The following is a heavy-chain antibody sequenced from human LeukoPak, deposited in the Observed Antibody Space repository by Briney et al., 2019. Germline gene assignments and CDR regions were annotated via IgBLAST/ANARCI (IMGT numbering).Heavy chain of an antibody. J-gene: IGHJ4*02. CDR3: AREEGVAAAWYGGYFDY. V-gene: IGHV1-18*01. Sequence: ASVKVSCKASGYTFTSYGISWVRQAPGQGLEWMGWISAYNGNTNYAQKLQGRVTMTTDTSTSTAYMELRSLRSDDTAVYYCAREEGVAAAWYGGYFDYWGQGTLVTVSS. D-gene: IGHD6-13*01. CDR1: GYTFTSYG. CDR2: ISAYNGNT.